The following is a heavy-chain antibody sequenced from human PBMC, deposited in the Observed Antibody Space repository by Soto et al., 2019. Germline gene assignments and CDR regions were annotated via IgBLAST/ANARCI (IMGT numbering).Heavy chain of an antibody. Sequence: GGSLRLSCAASGFTFSSYAMSWVRQAPGKGLEWVSVIRGSGGSTYYADSVKGRFTISRDNSKNTLYLQMNSLRAEDTAVYYCARGITIFGVVIIRDYYYGMDVWGQGTTVTVSS. D-gene: IGHD3-3*01. CDR2: IRGSGGST. CDR3: ARGITIFGVVIIRDYYYGMDV. CDR1: GFTFSSYA. V-gene: IGHV3-23*01. J-gene: IGHJ6*02.